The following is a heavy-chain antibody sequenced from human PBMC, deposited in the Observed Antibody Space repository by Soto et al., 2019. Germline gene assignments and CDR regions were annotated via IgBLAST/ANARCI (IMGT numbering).Heavy chain of an antibody. J-gene: IGHJ5*02. CDR3: ARVTSGLVPQYGWFDP. V-gene: IGHV4-59*01. Sequence: QVQLQESGPGLVKPSETLSLTCTVSGGSISSYYWSWIRQPPGKGLEWIGYIYYSGSTKYNPSLKSRVTISVDTSKNQFSLRLSSVTAADTAVYYCARVTSGLVPQYGWFDPWGQGTLVTVSS. D-gene: IGHD6-19*01. CDR2: IYYSGST. CDR1: GGSISSYY.